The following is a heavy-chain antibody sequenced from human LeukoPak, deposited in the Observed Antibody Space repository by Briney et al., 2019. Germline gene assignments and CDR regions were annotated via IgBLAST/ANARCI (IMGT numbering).Heavy chain of an antibody. J-gene: IGHJ3*01. CDR1: KGSISGDY. V-gene: IGHV4-4*07. CDR2: IYTSGTT. Sequence: SETLSLTCTVSKGSISGDYWSWIRQPAGKGLEWIGLIYTSGTTNYNPSLKSRVTMSLDTSKNQFSLKLSSVTAADTAVYYCAKVFHDWGQGTMVTVSS. CDR3: AKVFHD.